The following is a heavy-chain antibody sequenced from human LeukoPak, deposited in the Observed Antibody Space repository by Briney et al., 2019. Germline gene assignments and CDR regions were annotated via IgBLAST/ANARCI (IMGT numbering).Heavy chain of an antibody. J-gene: IGHJ4*02. V-gene: IGHV3-23*01. CDR2: ISGSGGST. D-gene: IGHD3-10*01. CDR1: GFTFSSYA. Sequence: GGSLRLSCAASGFTFSSYAMSWVRQAPGKGLEWVSAISGSGGSTYYADSVKGRFTISRDNSKNTLYPQMNSLRAEDTAVYYCATSPLDPYYYGSGSPTSFYWGQGTLVTVSS. CDR3: ATSPLDPYYYGSGSPTSFY.